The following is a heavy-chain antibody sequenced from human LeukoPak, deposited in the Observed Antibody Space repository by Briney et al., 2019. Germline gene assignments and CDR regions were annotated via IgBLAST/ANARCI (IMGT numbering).Heavy chain of an antibody. J-gene: IGHJ4*02. CDR2: INPNSGGT. V-gene: IGHV1-2*06. CDR3: ARDSPHYYDRPYYFDY. Sequence: ASVKVSCKASGYTFTGYYMHWVRQAPGQGLEWMGRINPNSGGTNYAQKFQGRVTMTRDTSISTAYMELSRLRSDDTAVYYCARDSPHYYDRPYYFDYWGQGTLVTVSS. D-gene: IGHD3-22*01. CDR1: GYTFTGYY.